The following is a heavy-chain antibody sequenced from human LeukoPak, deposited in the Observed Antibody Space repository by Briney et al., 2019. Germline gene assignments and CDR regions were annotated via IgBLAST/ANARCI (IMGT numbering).Heavy chain of an antibody. CDR1: GFTFNTYA. Sequence: QPGGSLRLSCAASGFTFNTYAMSWVRQAPGKGLEWVSGISGRDASTYYADSVKGRFTISRDNSKNMLYLQMNSLRAEDTAVYYCARAGNIRFDYWGQGTLVTVSS. CDR3: ARAGNIRFDY. J-gene: IGHJ4*02. V-gene: IGHV3-23*01. CDR2: ISGRDAST. D-gene: IGHD2/OR15-2a*01.